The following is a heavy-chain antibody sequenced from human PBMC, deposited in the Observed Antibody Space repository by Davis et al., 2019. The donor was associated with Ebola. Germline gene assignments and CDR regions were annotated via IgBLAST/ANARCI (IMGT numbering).Heavy chain of an antibody. D-gene: IGHD3-10*01. CDR1: GYSFTSYW. J-gene: IGHJ6*02. V-gene: IGHV5-51*01. CDR3: ARLRSRELLGYYYGMDV. CDR2: IYPGDSDT. Sequence: GESLKISCKGSGYSFTSYWIGWVRQMPGKGLEWMGIIYPGDSDTRYSPSFQGQVTISADKSISTAYLQWSSLKASDTAMYYCARLRSRELLGYYYGMDVWGQGTTVTVSS.